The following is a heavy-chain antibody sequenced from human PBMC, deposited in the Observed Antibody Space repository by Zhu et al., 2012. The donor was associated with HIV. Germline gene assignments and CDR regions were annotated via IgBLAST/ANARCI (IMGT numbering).Heavy chain of an antibody. V-gene: IGHV4-59*01. D-gene: IGHD2/OR15-2a*01. J-gene: IGHJ6*03. CDR2: ISYSGST. CDR1: DDSINNFH. Sequence: QVQLQESGPGMLKPSETLSLICTVSDDSINNFHWSWIRQPPGKGLEWIGHISYSGSTNYNPSLKSRVTISLDTTMNEYSMKLTSVTAADTAVYFCARVGRGEFYTATWVLNTTNYYMECLGQRDHGHRLL. CDR3: ARVGRGEFYTATWVLNTTNYYMEC.